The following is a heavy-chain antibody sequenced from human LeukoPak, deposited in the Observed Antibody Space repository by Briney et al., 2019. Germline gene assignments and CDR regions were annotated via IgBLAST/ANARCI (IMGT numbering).Heavy chain of an antibody. Sequence: SETLSLTCTVSGGSISSFYWSWIRQPAGKGLEWIGRIYSTGSTNHNPSLRSRVTISVDSSNNQFSLKLNFVTAADTAVYYCARDRSGWYGQEYWGQGNLVTVSS. J-gene: IGHJ4*02. V-gene: IGHV4-4*07. CDR2: IYSTGST. CDR1: GGSISSFY. D-gene: IGHD6-19*01. CDR3: ARDRSGWYGQEY.